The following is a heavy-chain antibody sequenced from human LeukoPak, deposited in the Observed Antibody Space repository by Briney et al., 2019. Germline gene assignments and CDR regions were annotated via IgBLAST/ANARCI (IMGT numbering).Heavy chain of an antibody. J-gene: IGHJ4*02. Sequence: GGPLRLSCAASGFTFSSYAMSWVRQAPGKGLEWVSAISGSGGSTYYADSVKGRFTISRDNSKNTLYLQMNSLRAEDTAVYYCAKGEYQLLYGDYWGQGTLVTVSS. CDR1: GFTFSSYA. CDR2: ISGSGGST. D-gene: IGHD2-2*02. V-gene: IGHV3-23*01. CDR3: AKGEYQLLYGDY.